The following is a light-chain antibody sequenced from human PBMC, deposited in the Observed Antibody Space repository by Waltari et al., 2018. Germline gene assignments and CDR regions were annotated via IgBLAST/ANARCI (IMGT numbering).Light chain of an antibody. V-gene: IGLV2-14*03. J-gene: IGLJ2*01. CDR2: DVN. CDR1: SSDVGGYDS. Sequence: QSALPQPASVSGSPGQSITISCTGSSSDVGGYDSVSWYEDHPGQAPKVIIYDVNKRPSGVSDRFSGSKSGNTASLTISGLQAEDEATFYCSSQSTRNGVIFGGGTKVTVL. CDR3: SSQSTRNGVI.